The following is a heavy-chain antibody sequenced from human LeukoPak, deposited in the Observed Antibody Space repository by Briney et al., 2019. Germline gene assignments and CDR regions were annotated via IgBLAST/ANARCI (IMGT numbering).Heavy chain of an antibody. D-gene: IGHD1-7*01. V-gene: IGHV3-11*01. CDR1: GFTFSDYY. J-gene: IGHJ4*02. CDR3: ARFSPETKADY. CDR2: ISSSGSTI. Sequence: GGSLRLSCAASGFTFSDYYMSWIRQAPGKGLEWVSYISSSGSTIYYADSVKGRFTISRDNAKNPLYLQMNSLRAEDTAVYYCARFSPETKADYWGQGTLVTVSS.